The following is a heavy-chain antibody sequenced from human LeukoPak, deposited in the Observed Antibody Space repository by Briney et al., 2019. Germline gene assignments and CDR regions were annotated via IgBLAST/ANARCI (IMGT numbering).Heavy chain of an antibody. V-gene: IGHV3-23*01. CDR1: GFTFSDYY. D-gene: IGHD3-3*01. J-gene: IGHJ4*02. CDR3: AKDGLQFSEWLPPLGY. Sequence: GGSLRLSCAASGFTFSDYYMSWIRQAPGKGLEWVSLISGNAGSTYYADSVKGRFTISRDITKNTLYLQMNSLRAEDTAVYYCAKDGLQFSEWLPPLGYWGQGTLVTVSS. CDR2: ISGNAGST.